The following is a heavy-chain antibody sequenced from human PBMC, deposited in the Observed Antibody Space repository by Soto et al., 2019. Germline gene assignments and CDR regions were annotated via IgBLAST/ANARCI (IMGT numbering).Heavy chain of an antibody. CDR2: ISSDAGYT. CDR3: AKRGEGDPGAKPMYYYYMDV. D-gene: IGHD2-2*01. V-gene: IGHV3-23*01. Sequence: EVQLLESGGALVQPGGSLRLSCEASGFTFSSYAMSWVRQAPGKGLEWVSSISSDAGYTFYSDSVKGRFTISRDNSMNTLSLQMSGLSAEDTAVYYCAKRGEGDPGAKPMYYYYMDVWGKGTTVTVSS. CDR1: GFTFSSYA. J-gene: IGHJ6*03.